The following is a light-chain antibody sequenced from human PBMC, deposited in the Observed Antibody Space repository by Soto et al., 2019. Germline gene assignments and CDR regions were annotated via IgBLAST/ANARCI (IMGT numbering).Light chain of an antibody. CDR3: QLYLSSLLT. Sequence: EIVLTQSPGTLSLSPGERATLSCRASQSVSANSLPRYQQKCGQAPRLLIYGASSRAAGIPDRFSGSESGTDFTLTVGRLEPEDFAVYYCQLYLSSLLTFGGGTKVEIK. J-gene: IGKJ4*01. CDR1: QSVSANS. V-gene: IGKV3-20*01. CDR2: GAS.